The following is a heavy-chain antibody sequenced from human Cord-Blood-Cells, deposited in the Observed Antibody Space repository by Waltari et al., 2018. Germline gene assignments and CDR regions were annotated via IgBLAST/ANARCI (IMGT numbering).Heavy chain of an antibody. D-gene: IGHD2-2*01. CDR1: GGSFRGYS. CDR2: INHSGST. Sequence: QVQLQQWGAGLLKPSETLSLTCAVYGGSFRGYSWSWIRQPPGKGLEWIGEINHSGSTNYNPSLKSRVTISVDTSKNQFSLKLSSVTAADTAVYYCARGGYCSSTSCYDYWGQGTLVTVSS. CDR3: ARGGYCSSTSCYDY. V-gene: IGHV4-34*01. J-gene: IGHJ4*02.